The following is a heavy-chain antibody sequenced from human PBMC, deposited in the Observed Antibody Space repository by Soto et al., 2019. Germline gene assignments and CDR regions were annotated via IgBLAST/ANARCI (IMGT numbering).Heavy chain of an antibody. CDR3: TKDSGYDSTD. Sequence: GGSLRLSCVASGFTFGTXGMXXVRQAPGKGLEWISGLSGDNNTDTKYADSVKGRFTISRDNSKSTLYLQMHSLRVEDTALYYCTKDSGYDSTDWGLGTLVTVSS. V-gene: IGHV3-23*01. D-gene: IGHD3-9*01. CDR1: GFTFGTXG. J-gene: IGHJ4*02. CDR2: LSGDNNTDT.